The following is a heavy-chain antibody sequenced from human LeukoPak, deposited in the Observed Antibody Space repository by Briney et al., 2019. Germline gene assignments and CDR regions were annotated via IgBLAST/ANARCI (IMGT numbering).Heavy chain of an antibody. CDR2: IIPIFGTA. CDR1: GGTFSSYA. CDR3: ARGDTAMGRRYYYYYMDV. Sequence: GSSVKVSCKASGGTFSSYAISWVRQAPGQGLEWMGGIIPIFGTANYAQKFQGRATITTDESTSTVYMELSSLRSEDTAVYYCARGDTAMGRRYYYYYMDVWGKGTTVTVSS. V-gene: IGHV1-69*05. J-gene: IGHJ6*03. D-gene: IGHD5-18*01.